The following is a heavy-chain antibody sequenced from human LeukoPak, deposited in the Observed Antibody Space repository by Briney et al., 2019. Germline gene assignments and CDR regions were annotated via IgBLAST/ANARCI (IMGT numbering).Heavy chain of an antibody. CDR3: AELGITMIGGV. D-gene: IGHD3-10*02. J-gene: IGHJ6*04. V-gene: IGHV3-48*03. CDR2: ISSSGSTI. Sequence: GGSLRLSRAASGFTFSSYEMNWVRQAPGKGLEWVSYISSSGSTIYYADSVKGRFTISRDNAKNSLYLQMNRRRAEDTAVYYCAELGITMIGGVGGKGTTVTISS. CDR1: GFTFSSYE.